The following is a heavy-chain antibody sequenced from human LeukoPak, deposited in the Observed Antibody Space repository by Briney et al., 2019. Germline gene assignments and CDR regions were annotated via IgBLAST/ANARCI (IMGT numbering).Heavy chain of an antibody. D-gene: IGHD1-26*01. CDR1: GYRFTSYW. CDR2: MYPGDSDT. CDR3: ARGSSGSYYGGAFDY. V-gene: IGHV5-51*01. Sequence: GESLKISCKGSGYRFTSYWIGWVRHMPGKGLEWMGIMYPGDSDTRYSPSFQGQVTISADKSISTAYLQWSSLKASDTAMYYCARGSSGSYYGGAFDYWGQGTLVTVSS. J-gene: IGHJ4*02.